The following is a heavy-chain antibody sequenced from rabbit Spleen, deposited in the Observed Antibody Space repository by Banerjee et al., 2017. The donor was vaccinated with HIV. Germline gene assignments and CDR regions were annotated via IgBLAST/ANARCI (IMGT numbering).Heavy chain of an antibody. CDR3: ASAYSDIYFNL. CDR2: IGTGSGST. J-gene: IGHJ4*01. Sequence: QQQLVESGGGLVKPGASLTLTCKASGFSFSSGYYIGWVRQAPGKGLEWIGCIGTGSGSTWFASWAKGRLTISKTSSTTVTLQMTSLTAADTATYFCASAYSDIYFNLWGPGTLVTVS. V-gene: IGHV1S45*01. D-gene: IGHD6-1*01. CDR1: GFSFSSGYY.